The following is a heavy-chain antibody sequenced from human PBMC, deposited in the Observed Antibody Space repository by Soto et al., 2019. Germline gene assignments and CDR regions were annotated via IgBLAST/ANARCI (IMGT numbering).Heavy chain of an antibody. D-gene: IGHD2-2*01. CDR1: GYTFTSYG. V-gene: IGHV1-18*04. CDR3: ARSSSSTPKLYYYGMDV. Sequence: ASVKVSCKASGYTFTSYGISWVRQAPGQGPEWMGWISAYNGNTNYAQKLQGRVTMTTDTSTSTAYMELGSLRSDDTAVYYCARSSSSTPKLYYYGMDVWGQGTTVTVSS. CDR2: ISAYNGNT. J-gene: IGHJ6*02.